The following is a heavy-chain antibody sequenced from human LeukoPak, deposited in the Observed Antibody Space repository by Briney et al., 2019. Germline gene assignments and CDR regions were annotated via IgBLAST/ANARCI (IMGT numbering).Heavy chain of an antibody. CDR1: GYTFTSYY. V-gene: IGHV1-46*01. Sequence: ASVKVSCKASGYTFTSYYMHWVRQAPGQGLEWMGIINPSGGSTSYAQKFQGRVTMTRDTSTSTVYMELSSLRSEDTAVYYCARGRKMSSSWPDWYFDYWGQGTLVTVSS. CDR3: ARGRKMSSSWPDWYFDY. D-gene: IGHD6-13*01. CDR2: INPSGGST. J-gene: IGHJ4*02.